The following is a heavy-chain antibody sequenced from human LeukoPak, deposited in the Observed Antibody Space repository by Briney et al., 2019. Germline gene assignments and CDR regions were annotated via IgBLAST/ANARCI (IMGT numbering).Heavy chain of an antibody. CDR1: GFTFSSYG. CDR3: ARGYSSGWDY. CDR2: IWYDGSNE. J-gene: IGHJ4*02. D-gene: IGHD6-19*01. V-gene: IGHV3-33*01. Sequence: PGGSLRLSCAASGFTFSSYGMHWVRLAPGKGLEWVAVIWYDGSNENYADSVKGRFTISRDNSKNTLYLQMNSLRAEDTAVYYCARGYSSGWDYWGQGTLVTVSS.